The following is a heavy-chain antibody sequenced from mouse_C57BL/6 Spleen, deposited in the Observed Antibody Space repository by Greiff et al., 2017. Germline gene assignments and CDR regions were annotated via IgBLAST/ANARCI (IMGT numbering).Heavy chain of an antibody. J-gene: IGHJ1*03. CDR3: ARWGGKEPYWDFDG. D-gene: IGHD1-3*01. V-gene: IGHV1-52*01. CDR1: GYTFTSYW. CDR2: IDPSDSET. Sequence: QVQLQQPGADLVRPGSSVKLSCKASGYTFTSYWMPWVKQRPIQGLDWIGNIDPSDSETHYNQKFKGKATLTVDKSSSTAYLQLSSLTSEDSAVYYCARWGGKEPYWDFDGWGTGTTVTVSS.